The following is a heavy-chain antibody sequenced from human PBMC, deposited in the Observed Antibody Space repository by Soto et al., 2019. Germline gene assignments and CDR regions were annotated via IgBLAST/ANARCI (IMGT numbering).Heavy chain of an antibody. D-gene: IGHD2-15*01. V-gene: IGHV4-39*01. CDR3: GKVLVGATGHTDSDS. J-gene: IGHJ4*02. CDR1: GGSIYRSGYY. Sequence: SETLSLTCTVSGGSIYRSGYYWGWIRQPPGRGLEWIGNIDYNGVTYSNPSLRSRVTISRDTSKNQFSLKLTSVTAADTALYYCGKVLVGATGHTDSDSWGPGTLVTVSS. CDR2: IDYNGVT.